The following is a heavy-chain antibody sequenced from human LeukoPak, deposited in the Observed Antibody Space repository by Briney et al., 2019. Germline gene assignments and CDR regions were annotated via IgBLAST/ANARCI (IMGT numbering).Heavy chain of an antibody. V-gene: IGHV3-66*01. D-gene: IGHD3-22*01. J-gene: IGHJ4*02. CDR2: INSGGST. CDR3: AREYVSSGYYYFSLGY. CDR1: GFTFSSNY. Sequence: GGSLRLSCAASGFTFSSNYMSWVRQAPGKGLEWVSVINSGGSTYYSDPVKRRFAISRDNTNKRLYLQMNRLGAEDTAVYCCAREYVSSGYYYFSLGYWGPGNLVTGSS.